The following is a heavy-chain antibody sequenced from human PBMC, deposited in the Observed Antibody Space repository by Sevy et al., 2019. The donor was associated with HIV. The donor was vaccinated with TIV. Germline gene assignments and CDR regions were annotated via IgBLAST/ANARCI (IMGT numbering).Heavy chain of an antibody. CDR1: GFTFSTYG. CDR3: AKGPRPMITFGGVADF. Sequence: GGCLRLSCATSGFTFSTYGMRWVRQAPVKGLEWVAFIRHDGSTRYYTDSVRGRFTISRDNSRNTLYLQMNSLRTEDTALCYCAKGPRPMITFGGVADFWGQGTLVTVSS. J-gene: IGHJ4*02. CDR2: IRHDGSTR. V-gene: IGHV3-30*02. D-gene: IGHD3-16*01.